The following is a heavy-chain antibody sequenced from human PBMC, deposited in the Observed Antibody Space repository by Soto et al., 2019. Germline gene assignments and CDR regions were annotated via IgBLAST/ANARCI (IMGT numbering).Heavy chain of an antibody. V-gene: IGHV3-30-3*01. Sequence: GGSLRLSCAASGFTFSSYAMHWVRQAPGKGLEWVAVISYDGSNKYYADSVKGRFTISRDNSKNTLYLQMNSLRAEDTAVYYCARDLKQLVRFYYYYGMDVWGQGTTVTVSS. J-gene: IGHJ6*02. CDR2: ISYDGSNK. D-gene: IGHD6-6*01. CDR1: GFTFSSYA. CDR3: ARDLKQLVRFYYYYGMDV.